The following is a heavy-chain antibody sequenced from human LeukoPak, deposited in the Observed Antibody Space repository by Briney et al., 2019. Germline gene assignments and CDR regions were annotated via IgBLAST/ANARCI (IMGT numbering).Heavy chain of an antibody. CDR2: INPNSGGT. V-gene: IGHV1-2*02. CDR1: GYTFTGYY. Sequence: ASVKVSCKASGYTFTGYYMHWVRQAPGQGLEWMGWINPNSGGTNYAQKFQGRVTMTRDTSISTAYMELSRLRSDDTAVYYCARDDLYSSSSEYYYYYGVDVWGQGTTVTVSS. J-gene: IGHJ6*02. CDR3: ARDDLYSSSSEYYYYYGVDV. D-gene: IGHD6-6*01.